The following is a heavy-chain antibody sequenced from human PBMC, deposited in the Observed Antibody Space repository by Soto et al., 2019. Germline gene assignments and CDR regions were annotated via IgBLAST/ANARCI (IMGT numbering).Heavy chain of an antibody. CDR3: ARILFGRSVAGGYFYMDV. D-gene: IGHD6-19*01. Sequence: HVTLKESGPVLVKPTETLTLTGTVSGFSLSNGKVGVSWIRQPPGKALEWLAHIFSNDEKSYRTSLKSRLTISEDTSKSQVVLTMTNVDPVDTATYYCARILFGRSVAGGYFYMDVWGKGTTVTVSS. CDR1: GFSLSNGKVG. V-gene: IGHV2-26*01. J-gene: IGHJ6*03. CDR2: IFSNDEK.